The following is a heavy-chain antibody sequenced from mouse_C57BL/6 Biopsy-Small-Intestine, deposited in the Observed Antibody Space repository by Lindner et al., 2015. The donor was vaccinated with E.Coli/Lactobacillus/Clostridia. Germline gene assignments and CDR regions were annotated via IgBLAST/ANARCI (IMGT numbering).Heavy chain of an antibody. Sequence: VQLQESGGGLVQPKGSLKLSCAASGFSFNTYAMNWVRQAPGKGLEWVARIRSKSNNYATYYADSVKDRFTIFRDDSESMLYLQMNNLKTEDTAMYYCVSVYDYDYAMDYWGQGTSVTVSS. D-gene: IGHD2-4*01. CDR3: VSVYDYDYAMDY. V-gene: IGHV10-1*01. J-gene: IGHJ4*01. CDR2: IRSKSNNYAT. CDR1: GFSFNTYA.